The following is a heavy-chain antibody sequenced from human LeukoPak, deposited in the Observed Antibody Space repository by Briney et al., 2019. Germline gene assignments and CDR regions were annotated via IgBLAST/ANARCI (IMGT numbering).Heavy chain of an antibody. V-gene: IGHV3-30-3*01. Sequence: GGSLRLSFAASGFTFSSYAMHWVRQAPGKGLEWVAVISYDGSNKYHADSVKGRFTISRDNSKNTLYLQMDSLRAEDTAVYYCARDISGGNSETYIDYWGQGTLVAVSS. CDR3: ARDISGGNSETYIDY. CDR2: ISYDGSNK. CDR1: GFTFSSYA. J-gene: IGHJ4*02. D-gene: IGHD4-23*01.